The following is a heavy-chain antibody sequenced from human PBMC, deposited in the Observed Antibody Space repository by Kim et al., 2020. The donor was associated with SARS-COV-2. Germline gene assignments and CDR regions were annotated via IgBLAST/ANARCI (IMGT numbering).Heavy chain of an antibody. Sequence: TTYNPSLKCRVTITVDTSKNPCSLKLSSVTAADTAVYYCASTPGVGWFAPWGQGTLVTVSS. CDR3: ASTPGVGWFAP. V-gene: IGHV4-34*09. CDR2: T. J-gene: IGHJ5*02.